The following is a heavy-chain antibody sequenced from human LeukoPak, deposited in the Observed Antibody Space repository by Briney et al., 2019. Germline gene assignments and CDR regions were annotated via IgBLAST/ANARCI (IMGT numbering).Heavy chain of an antibody. J-gene: IGHJ4*02. CDR3: AKRYYDILTGYFDY. Sequence: GGSLRLSCAASGFTFNNAWMSWVRQAPGKGLEWVSAISGSGGSTYYADSVKGRFTISRDNSKNTLYLQMNSLRAEDTAVYYCAKRYYDILTGYFDYWGQGTLVTVSS. V-gene: IGHV3-23*01. CDR2: ISGSGGST. CDR1: GFTFNNAW. D-gene: IGHD3-9*01.